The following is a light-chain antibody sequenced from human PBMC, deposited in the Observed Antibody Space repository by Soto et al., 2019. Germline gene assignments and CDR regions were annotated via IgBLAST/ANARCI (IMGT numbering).Light chain of an antibody. Sequence: EIVMTQSPATLSVSPGERATLSCRASQSVSSNLAWYQQKPGQAPRLLIYGASTRATGIPARFSGSGSGTEFTLTISSLQSEDCAVYYCQQYNNWPPLTLGGGTKVDSK. CDR2: GAS. V-gene: IGKV3-15*01. CDR3: QQYNNWPPLT. CDR1: QSVSSN. J-gene: IGKJ4*01.